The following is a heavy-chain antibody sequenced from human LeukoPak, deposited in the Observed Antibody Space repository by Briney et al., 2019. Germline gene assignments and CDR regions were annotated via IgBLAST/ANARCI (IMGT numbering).Heavy chain of an antibody. CDR3: AKPISSSWYYFDY. J-gene: IGHJ4*02. CDR1: GFTFSNYG. CDR2: ISYDGSNK. D-gene: IGHD6-13*01. Sequence: PGRSLRLSCAASGFTFSNYGMHWVRQAPGKGLEWVAVISYDGSNKYYADSVKGRFTISRDNSKNTLYLQMNSLRAEDTAVYYCAKPISSSWYYFDYWGQGTLVTVSS. V-gene: IGHV3-30*18.